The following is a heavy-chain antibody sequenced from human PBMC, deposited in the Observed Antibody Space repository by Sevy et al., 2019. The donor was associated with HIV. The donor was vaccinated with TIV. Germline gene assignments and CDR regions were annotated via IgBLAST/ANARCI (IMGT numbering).Heavy chain of an antibody. CDR3: ARKTSSTCYSLDY. Sequence: GGSLRLSCAASGFTFSSYAMHWVRQAPGKGLEWVAFISYDGSSKYYADSVKGRFTISRDNSKNTLYLQMNSLRTEDTAVYYCARKTSSTCYSLDYWGQGTLVTVSS. V-gene: IGHV3-30-3*01. CDR2: ISYDGSSK. J-gene: IGHJ4*02. CDR1: GFTFSSYA. D-gene: IGHD6-13*01.